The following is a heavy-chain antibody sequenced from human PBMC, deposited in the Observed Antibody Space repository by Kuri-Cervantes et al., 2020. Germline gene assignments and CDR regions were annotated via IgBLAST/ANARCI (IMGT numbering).Heavy chain of an antibody. Sequence: GESLKISCAASGFTFSSYGMYWVRQAPGKGLEWVAVISYDGSNKYYADSVRGRFTISRDNSKNTLYLQMNSLRAEDTAVYYCARDTGWNYVTGLFDYWGQGTLVTVSS. CDR3: ARDTGWNYVTGLFDY. J-gene: IGHJ4*02. D-gene: IGHD1-7*01. CDR1: GFTFSSYG. V-gene: IGHV3-30*03. CDR2: ISYDGSNK.